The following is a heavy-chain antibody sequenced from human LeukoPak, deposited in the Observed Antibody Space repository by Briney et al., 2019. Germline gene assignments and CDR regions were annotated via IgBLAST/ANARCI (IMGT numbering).Heavy chain of an antibody. J-gene: IGHJ6*02. V-gene: IGHV4-34*01. CDR3: ARVYYYYGMDV. Sequence: SETLSLTCAVYGGSFSGYYWSWIRQPPGKGLEWIGEINHSGSTNYNPSLKSRVTISVDTSKNQFSLKLSSVTAADTAVYYCARVYYYYGMDVWGQGTTVTVSS. CDR2: INHSGST. CDR1: GGSFSGYY.